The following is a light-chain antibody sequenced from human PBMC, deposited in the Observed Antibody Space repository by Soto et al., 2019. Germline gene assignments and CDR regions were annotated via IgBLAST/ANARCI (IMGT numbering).Light chain of an antibody. V-gene: IGKV1-33*01. CDR2: DAS. J-gene: IGKJ5*01. Sequence: IQMTQSPSSLSGSVVDRVTITCQASQDISNYLNWYQQKPGKAPKLLIYDASNLETGVPSRFSGSGSGTDFTFTISSLQPEDIATYYCQQYDNLPITFGQGTRLEIK. CDR3: QQYDNLPIT. CDR1: QDISNY.